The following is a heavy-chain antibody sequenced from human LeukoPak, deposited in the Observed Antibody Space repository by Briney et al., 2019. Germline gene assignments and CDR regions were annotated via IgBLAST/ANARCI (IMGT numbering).Heavy chain of an antibody. CDR3: ARTNYYDSSGYRYYYYYYYMDV. CDR1: GGSISSHY. CDR2: IYYSGST. V-gene: IGHV4-59*11. Sequence: SETLSLTCTVSGGSISSHYWCWIRQPPGKGLEWIGYIYYSGSTNYNPSLKSRVTISVDTSKNQFSLKLSSVTAADTAVYYCARTNYYDSSGYRYYYYYYYMDVWGKGTTVTVSS. J-gene: IGHJ6*03. D-gene: IGHD3-22*01.